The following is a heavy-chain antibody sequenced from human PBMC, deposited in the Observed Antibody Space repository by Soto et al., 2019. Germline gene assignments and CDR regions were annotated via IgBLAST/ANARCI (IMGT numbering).Heavy chain of an antibody. CDR3: ATLLVPAATTPVDY. D-gene: IGHD2-2*01. J-gene: IGHJ4*02. Sequence: ASVKVSCKASGYTFTSYAMHWVREAPGQRLEWMGGFDPEDGETIYAQKFQGRVTMTEDTSTDTAYMELSSLRSEDTAVYYCATLLVPAATTPVDYWGQGTLVTVSS. CDR1: GYTFTSYA. CDR2: FDPEDGET. V-gene: IGHV1-24*01.